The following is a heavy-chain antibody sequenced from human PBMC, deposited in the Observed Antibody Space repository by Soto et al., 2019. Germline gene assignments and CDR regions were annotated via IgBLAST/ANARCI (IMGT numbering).Heavy chain of an antibody. CDR3: TRDLFSYDYSGILWFDP. V-gene: IGHV3-73*01. Sequence: GGSLRLSCAASGFAFSGSAMYWVRQASGKGPEWVGRIRSKGHNYATEYAASVKGRFTISRDDSKNTAYLQMNSLQTEDTAVYYCTRDLFSYDYSGILWFDPWGHGTLVTVSS. CDR2: IRSKGHNYAT. D-gene: IGHD3-16*01. CDR1: GFAFSGSA. J-gene: IGHJ5*02.